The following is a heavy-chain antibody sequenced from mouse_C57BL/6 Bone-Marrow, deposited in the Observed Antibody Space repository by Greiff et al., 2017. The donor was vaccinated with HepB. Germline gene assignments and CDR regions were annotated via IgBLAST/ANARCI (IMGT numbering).Heavy chain of an antibody. D-gene: IGHD2-5*01. CDR2: IWTGGGT. J-gene: IGHJ4*01. CDR1: GFSLTSYA. Sequence: LMAPSQSLSITCTVSGFSLTSYAISWVRQPPGKGLEWLGVIWTGGGTNYNSALKSRLSISKDNSKSQVFLKMNSLQTDDTARYYCARNFYYSKGYAMDYWGQGTSVTVSS. V-gene: IGHV2-9-1*01. CDR3: ARNFYYSKGYAMDY.